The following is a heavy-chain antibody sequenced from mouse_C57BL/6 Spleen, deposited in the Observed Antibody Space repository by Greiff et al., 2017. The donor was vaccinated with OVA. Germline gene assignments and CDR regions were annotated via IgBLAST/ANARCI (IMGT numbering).Heavy chain of an antibody. V-gene: IGHV1-64*01. CDR2: IHPNSGST. D-gene: IGHD1-1*01. CDR1: GYTFTSYW. CDR3: ARRYYGSSPYYFDD. Sequence: QVQLQQPGAELVKPGASVKLSCKASGYTFTSYWMHWVKQRPGQGLEWIGMIHPNSGSTNYNEKFKSKATLTVDKSSSTAYMQLSSLTSEDSAVYYCARRYYGSSPYYFDDWGQGTTLTVSS. J-gene: IGHJ2*01.